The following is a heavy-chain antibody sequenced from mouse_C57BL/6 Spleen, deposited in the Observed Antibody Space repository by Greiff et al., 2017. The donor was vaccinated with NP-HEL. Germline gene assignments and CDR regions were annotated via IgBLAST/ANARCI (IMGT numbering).Heavy chain of an antibody. V-gene: IGHV1-26*01. D-gene: IGHD2-2*01. Sequence: VQLQQSGPELVKPGASVKISCKASGYTFTDYYMNWVKQSHGKSLEWIGDINPNNGGTSYNQKFKGKATLTVDKSSSTAYMELRSLTSEDSAVYYCARSGGWLRRERNFDYWGQGTTLTVSS. CDR3: ARSGGWLRRERNFDY. J-gene: IGHJ2*01. CDR1: GYTFTDYY. CDR2: INPNNGGT.